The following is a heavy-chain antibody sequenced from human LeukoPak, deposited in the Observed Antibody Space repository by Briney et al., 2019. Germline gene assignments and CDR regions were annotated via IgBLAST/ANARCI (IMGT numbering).Heavy chain of an antibody. CDR2: IYYSGST. CDR1: GDSISSSSYY. J-gene: IGHJ4*02. Sequence: SETLSLTCSVSGDSISSSSYYWGWIRQPPGKGLEWVGSIYYSGSTYDNPSLKSRVTMSVDTSKNQFSLKLSSVTAADTAVYYCARALVGATTSIFDYWGQGTLVTVSS. D-gene: IGHD1-26*01. CDR3: ARALVGATTSIFDY. V-gene: IGHV4-39*07.